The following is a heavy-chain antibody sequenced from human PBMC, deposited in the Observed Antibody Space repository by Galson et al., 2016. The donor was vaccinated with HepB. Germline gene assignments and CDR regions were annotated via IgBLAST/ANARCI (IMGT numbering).Heavy chain of an antibody. CDR1: GFTFSNYG. J-gene: IGHJ4*02. V-gene: IGHV3-30*03. CDR2: MSHDGNSQ. Sequence: SLRLSCAASGFTFSNYGMHWVRQAPGKGLEWGALMSHDGNSQYYGDPVRGRFTVSRDISKNTLYLQMNSLRAEDTAVYYCVRGGLYDDQIMDFWGQGTLVTVSS. CDR3: VRGGLYDDQIMDF. D-gene: IGHD3-16*01.